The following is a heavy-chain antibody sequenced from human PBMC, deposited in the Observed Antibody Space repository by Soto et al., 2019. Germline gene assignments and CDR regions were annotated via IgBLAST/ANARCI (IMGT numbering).Heavy chain of an antibody. Sequence: SETLSLTCTVSGGSISSYYWSWIRQPPGKGLEWIGYIYYSGSTNYNPSLKSRVTISVDTSKNQFSLKLSSVTAADTAVYYCARVGSSSWYYYYMDVWGKGTTVTVSS. J-gene: IGHJ6*03. CDR1: GGSISSYY. D-gene: IGHD6-6*01. V-gene: IGHV4-59*01. CDR2: IYYSGST. CDR3: ARVGSSSWYYYYMDV.